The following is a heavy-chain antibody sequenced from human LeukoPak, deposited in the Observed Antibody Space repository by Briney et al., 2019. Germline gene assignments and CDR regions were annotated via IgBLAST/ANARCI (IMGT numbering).Heavy chain of an antibody. V-gene: IGHV3-21*05. CDR3: ARDPRTVRI. CDR2: ISGSGDDT. CDR1: GFTFSSYW. D-gene: IGHD1-1*01. J-gene: IGHJ4*02. Sequence: PGGSLRLSCAASGFTFSSYWMSWVRQAPGKGLEWLSYISGSGDDTNYADSVRGRFTISRDNAMNSLYLQMNSLRVEDTAVYYCARDPRTVRIWGQGTLVTVSS.